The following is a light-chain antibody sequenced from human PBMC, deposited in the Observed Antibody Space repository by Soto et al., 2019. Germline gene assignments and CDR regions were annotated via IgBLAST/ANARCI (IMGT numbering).Light chain of an antibody. CDR1: QSLLHSNGYNY. V-gene: IGKV2-28*01. CDR2: LGS. Sequence: IVMTQSPLSLPVTPGEPASISCRSSQSLLHSNGYNYLDWYLQKSGQSPHFLIYLGSNRSSGVPDRFSGSGSGTDFTLKISRVEADDVGLYYCVQALQTPTFGQGTKVDI. J-gene: IGKJ1*01. CDR3: VQALQTPT.